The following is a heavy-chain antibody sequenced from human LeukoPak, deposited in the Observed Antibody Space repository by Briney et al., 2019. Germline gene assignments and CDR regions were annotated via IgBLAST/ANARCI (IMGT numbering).Heavy chain of an antibody. CDR1: GFTFSDCY. V-gene: IGHV3-11*01. CDR2: ISSSGGTI. J-gene: IGHJ6*02. D-gene: IGHD2-15*01. Sequence: GGSLRLSCAVSGFTFSDCYMSWIRQAPGKGLEWVSYISSSGGTIYYADSVKGRFTISRDNAKNSLYLQMNSLRAEDTAVYYCAAPLMVAAGPDYYYYGMGVWGQGTTVTVSS. CDR3: AAPLMVAAGPDYYYYGMGV.